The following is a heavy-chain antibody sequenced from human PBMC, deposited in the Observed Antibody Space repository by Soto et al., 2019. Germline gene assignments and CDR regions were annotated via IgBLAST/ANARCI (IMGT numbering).Heavy chain of an antibody. Sequence: GGSLRLSCAASGFTFDDYPLHWVRRAPGKGLEWVSSISGIRDYIRYADSVKGRFTISRDNAKTSLYLQMNSLTAEDTAVYYCAREGVHNYTEYYFDYWGQGTLVTVSS. D-gene: IGHD3-10*01. CDR1: GFTFDDYP. CDR2: ISGIRDYI. CDR3: AREGVHNYTEYYFDY. V-gene: IGHV3-21*06. J-gene: IGHJ4*02.